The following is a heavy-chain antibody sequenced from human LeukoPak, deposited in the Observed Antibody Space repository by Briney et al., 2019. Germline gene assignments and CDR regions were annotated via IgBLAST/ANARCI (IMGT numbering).Heavy chain of an antibody. J-gene: IGHJ3*02. CDR3: ARDVLAAGATGTFDI. CDR2: IKQDGSEK. D-gene: IGHD1-14*01. Sequence: PGGSLRLSCAASTFTFSNYWMSRVRQAPGKGLEWVANIKQDGSEKYYVDSVKGRFTISRDNAKTSLYLQMNSLRAEDTAVYYCARDVLAAGATGTFDIWGQGTMVTVSS. CDR1: TFTFSNYW. V-gene: IGHV3-7*03.